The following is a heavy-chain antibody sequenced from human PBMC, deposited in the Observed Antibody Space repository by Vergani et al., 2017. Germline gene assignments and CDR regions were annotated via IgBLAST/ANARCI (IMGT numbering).Heavy chain of an antibody. CDR2: IYTSGST. Sequence: QVQLQESGPGLVKPSETLSLTCPVSGGSISSYYWSWIRQPAGKGLEWIGRIYTSGSTNYNPSLKSRVTMSVDTSKNQFSLKLSSVTAADTAVYYCARDGGDDYDFWSGYIRKYYYYYYMDVWGKGTTVTVSS. CDR1: GGSISSYY. J-gene: IGHJ6*03. CDR3: ARDGGDDYDFWSGYIRKYYYYYYMDV. V-gene: IGHV4-4*07. D-gene: IGHD3-3*01.